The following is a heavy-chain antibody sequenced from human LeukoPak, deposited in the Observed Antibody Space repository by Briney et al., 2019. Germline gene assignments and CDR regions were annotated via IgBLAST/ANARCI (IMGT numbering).Heavy chain of an antibody. CDR1: GFTFSSYG. Sequence: GRSLRLSCAASGFTFSSYGMHWVRQAPGKGLEWVAVIWYDGSNKYYADSVKGRFTISRDNSKNTLYLQMNSLRAEDTAVCYCAKDIVRLWYWGQGTLVTVSS. CDR2: IWYDGSNK. V-gene: IGHV3-33*06. J-gene: IGHJ4*02. CDR3: AKDIVRLWY. D-gene: IGHD3-16*02.